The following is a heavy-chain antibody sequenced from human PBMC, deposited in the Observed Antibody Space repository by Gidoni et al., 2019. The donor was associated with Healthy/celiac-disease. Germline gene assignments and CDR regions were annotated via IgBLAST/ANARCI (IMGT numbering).Heavy chain of an antibody. D-gene: IGHD4-17*01. V-gene: IGHV3-30-3*01. CDR2: ISYDGSNK. CDR1: GFTFSSYA. J-gene: IGHJ6*02. Sequence: QVQLVESGGGVVQPGRSLRLSCAASGFTFSSYAMHWVRQAPGKGLEWVAVISYDGSNKYYADSVKGRFTISRDNSKNTLYLQMNSLRAEDTAVYYCARERYGDYYYYYYGMDVWGQGTTVTVSS. CDR3: ARERYGDYYYYYYGMDV.